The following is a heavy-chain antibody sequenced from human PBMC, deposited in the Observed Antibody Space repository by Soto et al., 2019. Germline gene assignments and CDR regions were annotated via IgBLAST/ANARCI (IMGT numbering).Heavy chain of an antibody. D-gene: IGHD2-2*01. V-gene: IGHV6-1*01. CDR3: ARGDIVVVPAAANAFDI. Sequence: SQTLSLTCAISGDSVSSNRAAWNWIRQSPSRGLEWLGRTYYRSKWYNDYAVSVKSRITINPDTSKNQFSLQLNSVTPENTAVYYCARGDIVVVPAAANAFDIWGQGTMVTVSS. CDR2: TYYRSKWYN. J-gene: IGHJ3*02. CDR1: GDSVSSNRAA.